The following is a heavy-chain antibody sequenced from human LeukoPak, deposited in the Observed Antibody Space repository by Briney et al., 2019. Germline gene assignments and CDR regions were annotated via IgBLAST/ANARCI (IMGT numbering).Heavy chain of an antibody. J-gene: IGHJ4*02. Sequence: GGSLRLSCAASGFTFSSYSMNWVRQAPGKGLEWVSAISGSGGSTYYADSVKGRFTISRDNSKNTLYLQMNSLRAEDTAVYYCAKVENIVVVPADVDYWGQGTLVTVSS. CDR2: ISGSGGST. CDR3: AKVENIVVVPADVDY. V-gene: IGHV3-23*01. D-gene: IGHD2-2*01. CDR1: GFTFSSYS.